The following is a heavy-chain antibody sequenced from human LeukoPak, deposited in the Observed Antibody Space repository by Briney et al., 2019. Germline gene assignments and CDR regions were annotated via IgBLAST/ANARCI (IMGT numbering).Heavy chain of an antibody. Sequence: SETLSLTCTVSGYSISSGYYWGWIRQPPGKGLEWIGSIYYSGSTYYNPSLKSRVTISVDTSKNQFSLKLSSVTAADTAVYYCAREGAIVVVVAATGSGAFDIWGQGTMVTVSS. CDR2: IYYSGST. D-gene: IGHD2-15*01. J-gene: IGHJ3*02. V-gene: IGHV4-38-2*02. CDR3: AREGAIVVVVAATGSGAFDI. CDR1: GYSISSGYY.